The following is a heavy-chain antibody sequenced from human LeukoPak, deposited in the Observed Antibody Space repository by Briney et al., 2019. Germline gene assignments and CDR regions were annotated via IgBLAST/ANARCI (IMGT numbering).Heavy chain of an antibody. CDR1: GYTFTSYG. D-gene: IGHD5-18*01. Sequence: ASVKVSCKASGYTFTSYGISWVRQAPGQGLEWMGWISAYNGNTNYAQKLQGRVTMTTDTSTSTAYMELRSLRSDDTAVNYCARAVDTAMVYYYYYGMDVWGQGTTVTVSS. CDR3: ARAVDTAMVYYYYYGMDV. J-gene: IGHJ6*02. V-gene: IGHV1-18*01. CDR2: ISAYNGNT.